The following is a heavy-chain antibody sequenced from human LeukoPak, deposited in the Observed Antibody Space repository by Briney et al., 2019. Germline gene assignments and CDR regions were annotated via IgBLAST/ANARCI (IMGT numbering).Heavy chain of an antibody. V-gene: IGHV1-18*01. Sequence: ASVKVSCKASGYTFTSYGISWVRQAPGQGLEWMGWISAYNGNTNYAQKLQGRVTMTTDTSTSTAYMELRSLRSDDAAVYYCARYSRWELLEDWFDPWGQGTLVTVSS. D-gene: IGHD1-26*01. CDR3: ARYSRWELLEDWFDP. CDR2: ISAYNGNT. CDR1: GYTFTSYG. J-gene: IGHJ5*02.